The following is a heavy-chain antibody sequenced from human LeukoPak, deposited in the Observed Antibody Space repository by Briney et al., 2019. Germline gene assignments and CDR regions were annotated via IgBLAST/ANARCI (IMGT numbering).Heavy chain of an antibody. J-gene: IGHJ4*02. V-gene: IGHV3-21*01. Sequence: GGSLRLSCAASGVTFSSYSMNWVRQAPGKGLEWVSSISSSSSYIYYADSVKGRFTISRDNAKNSLYLQMTSLRAEDTAVYYCARHRYYYDSSGSPHFVYWGQGTLVTVSS. CDR1: GVTFSSYS. D-gene: IGHD3-22*01. CDR3: ARHRYYYDSSGSPHFVY. CDR2: ISSSSSYI.